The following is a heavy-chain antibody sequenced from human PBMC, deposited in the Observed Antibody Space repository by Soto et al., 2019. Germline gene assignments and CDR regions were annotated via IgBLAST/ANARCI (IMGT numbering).Heavy chain of an antibody. CDR3: ARQPDPTELFGYFDY. CDR2: IYPGDSDT. J-gene: IGHJ4*02. D-gene: IGHD3-10*01. Sequence: GESLKISCKGSGYSFTSYWIGWVRQMPGKGLEWMGIIYPGDSDTRYSPSFQGQVTISADKSISTAYLQWSSLKASDTAMYYCARQPDPTELFGYFDYWGQGTLVTVSS. CDR1: GYSFTSYW. V-gene: IGHV5-51*01.